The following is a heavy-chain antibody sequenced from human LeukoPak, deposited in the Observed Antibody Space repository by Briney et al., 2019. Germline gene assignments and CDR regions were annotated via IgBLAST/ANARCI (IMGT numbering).Heavy chain of an antibody. CDR1: GVTFSSYG. V-gene: IGHV3-23*01. Sequence: GLSLRLSCAAAGVTFSSYGRSWVRQAPGKGLEWVSAISGSGGSTYYADSVKGRFTISTDNHKNTLYLQMTRLRAEDADVYYCAKDLGDREELLPTAFDYWRQGTLVTVSS. CDR3: AKDLGDREELLPTAFDY. CDR2: ISGSGGST. D-gene: IGHD3-10*01. J-gene: IGHJ4*02.